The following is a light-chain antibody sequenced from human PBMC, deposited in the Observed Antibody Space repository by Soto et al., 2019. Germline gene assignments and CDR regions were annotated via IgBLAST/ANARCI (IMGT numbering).Light chain of an antibody. CDR3: MQALQTPPT. J-gene: IGKJ4*01. V-gene: IGKV2-28*01. CDR2: LGS. CDR1: QSLLHSNGYNY. Sequence: DIVMTQSPLSLPVTPGEPASISCRSSQSLLHSNGYNYLDWYLQNPGQSPQLLIYLGSNRASGGPDRFSGSGSGTDFTLKISRVEAEDVGGYYCMQALQTPPTFGGGTKVEIK.